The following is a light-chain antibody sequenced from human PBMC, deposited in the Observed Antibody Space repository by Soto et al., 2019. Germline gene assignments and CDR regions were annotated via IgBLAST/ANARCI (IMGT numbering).Light chain of an antibody. J-gene: IGLJ2*01. CDR3: YSAADNKGV. V-gene: IGLV3-27*01. CDR1: VLAKKY. Sequence: SYELTQPSSVSVSPGQTARITCSGDVLAKKYARWFQQKPGQAPVLVIYKDSERPSGIPERFSGSSSGTTVTLTISGAQVEEEADYYCYSAADNKGVFGGGTKLTVL. CDR2: KDS.